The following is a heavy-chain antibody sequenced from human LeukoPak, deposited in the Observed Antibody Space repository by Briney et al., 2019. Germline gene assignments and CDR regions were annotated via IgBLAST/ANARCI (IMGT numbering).Heavy chain of an antibody. CDR3: ARVEGGTAAPDY. J-gene: IGHJ4*02. Sequence: GSSVNVSCKASGGTFSSYAISWVRQAPGQGLEWMGRIIPIFGTANYAQKFQGRVTITAAKSTSTAYMELSSLRSEDTAVYYCARVEGGTAAPDYWGQGTLVTDSS. CDR1: GGTFSSYA. CDR2: IIPIFGTA. V-gene: IGHV1-69*06. D-gene: IGHD2-2*01.